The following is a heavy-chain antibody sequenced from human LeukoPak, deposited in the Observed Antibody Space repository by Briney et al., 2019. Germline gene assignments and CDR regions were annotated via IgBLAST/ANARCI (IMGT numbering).Heavy chain of an antibody. Sequence: SVKVSCKASGGTFSSYAISWVRQAPGQGLEWMGRIIPILGIANYAQKFQGRVTITADKSTSTAYMELSSLRSEDTAVYYCARDTIKKDIVVVPAAMKENWFDPWGQGTLVTVSS. CDR3: ARDTIKKDIVVVPAAMKENWFDP. CDR1: GGTFSSYA. D-gene: IGHD2-2*01. CDR2: IIPILGIA. V-gene: IGHV1-69*04. J-gene: IGHJ5*02.